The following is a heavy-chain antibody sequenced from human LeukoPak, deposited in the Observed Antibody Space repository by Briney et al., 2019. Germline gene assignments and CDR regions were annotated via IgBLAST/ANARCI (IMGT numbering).Heavy chain of an antibody. D-gene: IGHD1-26*01. J-gene: IGHJ4*02. CDR3: VRQKESHGNFDY. CDR2: ISYDGSNK. V-gene: IGHV3-30*03. Sequence: GGSLRLSCAASGFTFSSYGMHWVRQAPGKGLEWVAVISYDGSNKYYADSVKGRFTISRENAKKSLYLQMNGLRAEDTAVYYCVRQKESHGNFDYWGQGTLVTVSS. CDR1: GFTFSSYG.